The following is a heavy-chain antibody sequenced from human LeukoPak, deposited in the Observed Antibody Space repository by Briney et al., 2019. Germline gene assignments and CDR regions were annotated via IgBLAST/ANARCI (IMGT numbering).Heavy chain of an antibody. Sequence: GGSLRLSCATSGFTFVDYGLSWVRQAPGKGLEWVSAINWNGGITDYADSVKGRFTISRDNAKNSLYLQMDSLRAEDTALYYCARDRLATSFSVSHFDFWGQGTLVTVSS. D-gene: IGHD3-3*02. V-gene: IGHV3-20*04. CDR3: ARDRLATSFSVSHFDF. CDR1: GFTFVDYG. CDR2: INWNGGIT. J-gene: IGHJ4*02.